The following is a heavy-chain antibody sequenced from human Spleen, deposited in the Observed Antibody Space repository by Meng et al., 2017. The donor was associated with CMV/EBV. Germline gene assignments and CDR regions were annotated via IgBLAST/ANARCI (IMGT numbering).Heavy chain of an antibody. J-gene: IGHJ4*02. CDR2: ISAYNGNT. D-gene: IGHD2-15*01. CDR3: ARHTDIVVVAATGGRWDQYYFDY. V-gene: IGHV1-18*01. Sequence: ASVKVSCKASGYTFTSYGISWVRQASGQGLEWMGWISAYNGNTNYAQKLQGRVTMTTDTSTSTAYMELRSLRSDDTAVYYCARHTDIVVVAATGGRWDQYYFDYWGQGTLVTVSS. CDR1: GYTFTSYG.